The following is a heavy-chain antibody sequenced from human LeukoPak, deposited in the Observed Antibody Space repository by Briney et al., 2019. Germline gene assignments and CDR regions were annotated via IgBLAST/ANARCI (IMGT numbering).Heavy chain of an antibody. CDR3: ARRAYGSRSYSSFDY. CDR2: IYPGDSDT. V-gene: IGHV5-51*01. D-gene: IGHD3-10*01. CDR1: GYSSSSYW. Sequence: LGESLKISCKGSGYSSSSYWIGWVRQMPGKGLEWMGIIYPGDSDTRYSPSFRGQVTISVDKSISTAYLQWISLKASDTAMYYCARRAYGSRSYSSFDYWGQGTLVTVFS. J-gene: IGHJ4*02.